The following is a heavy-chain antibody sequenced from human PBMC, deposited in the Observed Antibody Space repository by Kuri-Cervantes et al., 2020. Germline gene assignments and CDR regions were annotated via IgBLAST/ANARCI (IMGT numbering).Heavy chain of an antibody. V-gene: IGHV4-59*04. J-gene: IGHJ4*02. CDR2: IYHSGST. CDR3: ALHKQWLVGLDF. D-gene: IGHD6-19*01. CDR1: GGSISSYY. Sequence: GSLRLSCTVSGGSISSYYWSWVRQPPGKGLEWIGSIYHSGSTYYNPSLKSRITIPVNTSKNQFSLKLSSVTAADTAMYYCALHKQWLVGLDFWGQGTLVTVSS.